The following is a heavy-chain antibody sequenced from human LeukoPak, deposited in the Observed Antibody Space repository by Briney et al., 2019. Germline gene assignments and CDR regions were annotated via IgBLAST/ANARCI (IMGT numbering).Heavy chain of an antibody. V-gene: IGHV1-2*02. CDR3: ASVYSSGWYWDC. CDR2: INPNSGGT. D-gene: IGHD6-19*01. CDR1: GFTFTDEY. Sequence: ASVKVSCKSSGFTFTDEYIHWVRQAPGQGLEWMGWINPNSGGTKYAQKFQGRVTLTRDTSISTAYMELSSLRSDDTAVYYCASVYSSGWYWDCWGQGTLVTVSS. J-gene: IGHJ4*02.